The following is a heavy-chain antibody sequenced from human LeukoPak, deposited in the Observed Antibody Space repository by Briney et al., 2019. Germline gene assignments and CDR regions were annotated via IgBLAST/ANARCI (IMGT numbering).Heavy chain of an antibody. Sequence: GESLRLSCTASGVTFSDYWMHWVRQAPGKGLMWVSRINSDGTNIGFTDSVRGRFTISRDNAKNTSYLQMNSLRAEDTAVYYCARLEPGSGRYFDLWGRGTLVTVSS. J-gene: IGHJ2*01. CDR3: ARLEPGSGRYFDL. D-gene: IGHD3-10*01. CDR1: GVTFSDYW. CDR2: INSDGTNI. V-gene: IGHV3-74*01.